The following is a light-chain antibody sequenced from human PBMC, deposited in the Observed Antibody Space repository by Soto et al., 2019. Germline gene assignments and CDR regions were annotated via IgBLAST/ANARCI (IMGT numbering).Light chain of an antibody. CDR2: DVT. CDR3: SSYTRTNTLV. J-gene: IGLJ3*02. CDR1: SSDVGGYNV. Sequence: QSALIQPVSVSGSPGQSINISCTGSSSDVGGYNVVSWYQQHPGQAPKLMIYDVTNRPSGVSNRFSASKSGDTASLTISGLQAEDEADYYCSSYTRTNTLVFGGRTKLTVL. V-gene: IGLV2-14*01.